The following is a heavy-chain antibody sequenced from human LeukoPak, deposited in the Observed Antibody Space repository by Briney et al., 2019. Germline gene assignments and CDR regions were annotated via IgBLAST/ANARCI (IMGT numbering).Heavy chain of an antibody. CDR1: GGTFSSYA. CDR3: ARDYYDSSGYLY. CDR2: IIPMFGTA. Sequence: XVKVSCKASGGTFSSYAISWVRQAPGQGIEWMGGIIPMFGTAKYAQKLQGRVTITTDESTSTAYMELSSLRSEDTAVYYCARDYYDSSGYLYWGQGTLVTVSS. D-gene: IGHD3-22*01. V-gene: IGHV1-69*05. J-gene: IGHJ4*02.